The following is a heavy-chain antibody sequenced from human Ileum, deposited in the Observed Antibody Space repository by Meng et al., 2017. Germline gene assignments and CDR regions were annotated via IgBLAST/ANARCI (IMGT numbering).Heavy chain of an antibody. CDR2: INHSGST. V-gene: IGHV4-34*01. Sequence: QGQLQRLGAGVLTPSEHLSPTCAVYGGSFSVYYWSWIRQPPGKGLEWIGEINHSGSTNYNPSLKSRVTISVDTSKNQFSLKLSSVTAADTAVYYCSRTSYYDNSGYYPGWGQGTLVTVSS. CDR3: SRTSYYDNSGYYPG. D-gene: IGHD3-22*01. CDR1: GGSFSVYY. J-gene: IGHJ4*02.